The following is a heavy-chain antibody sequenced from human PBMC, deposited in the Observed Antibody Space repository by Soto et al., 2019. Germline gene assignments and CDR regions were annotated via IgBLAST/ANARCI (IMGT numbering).Heavy chain of an antibody. D-gene: IGHD4-17*01. CDR1: GGSISSYY. CDR2: IYYSGST. Sequence: QVQLQESGPGLVKPSETLSLTCTVSGGSISSYYWSWIRQPPGKGLEWIGYIYYSGSTNYNPSLKSRVTISVDTSKNQFSLKLSSVTAADTAVYYCARGVTTVTSWSVDFDYWGQGTLVTVSS. V-gene: IGHV4-59*01. CDR3: ARGVTTVTSWSVDFDY. J-gene: IGHJ4*02.